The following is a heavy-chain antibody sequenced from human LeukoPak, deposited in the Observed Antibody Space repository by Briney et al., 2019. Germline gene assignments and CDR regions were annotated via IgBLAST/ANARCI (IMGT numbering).Heavy chain of an antibody. D-gene: IGHD2-15*01. J-gene: IGHJ4*02. CDR3: ARGAGCSGGSCYWEFDY. V-gene: IGHV3-48*03. CDR2: ISSSGSTM. Sequence: PGGSLRLSCAASGFTFSSYEMQWVRHAGGGGRGWVSYISSSGSTMYYADSVKGRFTISRDNAKNSLYLQMNSLRAEDTAVYDCARGAGCSGGSCYWEFDYWGQGTLVTVSS. CDR1: GFTFSSYE.